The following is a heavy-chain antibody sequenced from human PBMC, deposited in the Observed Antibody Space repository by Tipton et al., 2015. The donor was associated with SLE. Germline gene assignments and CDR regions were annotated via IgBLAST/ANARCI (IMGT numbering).Heavy chain of an antibody. CDR2: LRGRGDST. CDR3: ANLAGNYYYYHYMDV. V-gene: IGHV3-23*01. CDR1: GFIFTTYS. Sequence: SLRLSCAGTGFIFTTYSLTWVRQAPGKGLEWPAALRGRGDSTYYADSVKGRFTISRDNSKNTLYLQINDLRAEDTAVYYCANLAGNYYYYHYMDVWGKGTTVTVSS. J-gene: IGHJ6*03. D-gene: IGHD3-10*01.